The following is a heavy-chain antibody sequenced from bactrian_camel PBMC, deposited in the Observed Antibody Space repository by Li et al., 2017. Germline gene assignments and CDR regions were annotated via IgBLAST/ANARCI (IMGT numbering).Heavy chain of an antibody. J-gene: IGHJ4*01. V-gene: IGHV3S54*01. D-gene: IGHD3*01. CDR2: ISTGGSST. CDR1: ADALMY. Sequence: VQLVESGGGSAQAGGSLRLSCSASADALMYMAWFRQAPGQKREAVAAISTGGSSTMYLDSVKGRFAISQDLPKNTLYLQMNNVQIEDTAVYYCAAATYVPHGSGTHCAWNSYGQGTQVTVS.